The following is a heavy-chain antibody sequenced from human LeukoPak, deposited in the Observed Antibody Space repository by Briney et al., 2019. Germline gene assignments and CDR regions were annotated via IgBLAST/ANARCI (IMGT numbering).Heavy chain of an antibody. V-gene: IGHV4-59*01. CDR2: IYYSGST. CDR3: AREPQDYSIDY. CDR1: GGSISNYY. D-gene: IGHD4-11*01. Sequence: SETLSLTCTVSGGSISNYYWSWIRQPPGKGREWIGYIYYSGSTKYNPSLKSRVTISVHTSKNQFSLKLSSVTAADTAVYYCAREPQDYSIDYWGQGTLVTVSS. J-gene: IGHJ4*02.